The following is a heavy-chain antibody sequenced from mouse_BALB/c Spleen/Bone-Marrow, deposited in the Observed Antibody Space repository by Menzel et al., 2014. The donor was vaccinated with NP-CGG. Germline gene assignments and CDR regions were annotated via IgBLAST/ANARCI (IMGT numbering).Heavy chain of an antibody. Sequence: VQLQQPGAELVKPGASVRLSCTASGFNIKDTYMHWVKQRPEQGLEWIGRIDPANGNTKYDPKFQGKATITADTSSNTAYLQLSSLTSEDTAVYYCAPYYYGSSSSAYWGQGTLVTVSA. CDR2: IDPANGNT. J-gene: IGHJ3*01. CDR3: APYYYGSSSSAY. CDR1: GFNIKDTY. D-gene: IGHD1-1*01. V-gene: IGHV14-3*02.